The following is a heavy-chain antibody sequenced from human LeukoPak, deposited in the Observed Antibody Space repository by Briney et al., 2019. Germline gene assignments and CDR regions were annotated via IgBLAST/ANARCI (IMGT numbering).Heavy chain of an antibody. CDR1: RFTFSSYS. J-gene: IGHJ4*02. CDR2: ISSSSSTI. V-gene: IGHV3-48*01. D-gene: IGHD3-22*01. CDR3: ARSRGSGYYDSSGYSDY. Sequence: GGSLRLSCAGSRFTFSSYSMNWVRPARGKGREGVSYISSSSSTIYDADSVKGRFTISRDNAKNSLYLQMNSLRAEDTAVYYCARSRGSGYYDSSGYSDYWGQGTLVTVSS.